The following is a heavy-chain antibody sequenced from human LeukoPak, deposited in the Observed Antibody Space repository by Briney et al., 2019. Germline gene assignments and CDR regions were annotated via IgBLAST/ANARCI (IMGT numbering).Heavy chain of an antibody. CDR2: INHSGST. CDR3: ARPFAVAGTGDDAFDI. V-gene: IGHV4-34*01. D-gene: IGHD6-19*01. Sequence: TSETLSLTCAVYGGSFSGYYWSWIRQPPGKGLEWIGEINHSGSTDYNPSLKSRVTISVDTSKNQFSLKLSSVTAADTAVYYCARPFAVAGTGDDAFDIWGQGTMVTVSS. CDR1: GGSFSGYY. J-gene: IGHJ3*02.